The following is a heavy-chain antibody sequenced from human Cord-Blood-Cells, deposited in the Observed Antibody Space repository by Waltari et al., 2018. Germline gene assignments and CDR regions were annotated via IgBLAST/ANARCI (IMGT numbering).Heavy chain of an antibody. V-gene: IGHV4-59*01. CDR2: IYYSGST. Sequence: QVQLQESGPGLVKPSETLSLTCTVSGGSISSYYWSWIRQPPGKGLEWIGYIYYSGSTNYHPSLKSRVTISVDTSKNQFSLKLSSVTAADTAVYYCAGARTYYYGSGSYYFDYWGQGTLVTVSS. CDR3: AGARTYYYGSGSYYFDY. D-gene: IGHD3-10*01. J-gene: IGHJ4*02. CDR1: GGSISSYY.